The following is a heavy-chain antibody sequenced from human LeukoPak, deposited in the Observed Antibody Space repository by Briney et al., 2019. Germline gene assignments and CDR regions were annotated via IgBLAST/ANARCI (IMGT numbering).Heavy chain of an antibody. CDR3: ARANFLYCSSSTCLFDY. Sequence: ASVTVSCTASGYTFTDYYMHWVRQAPGQGIEWMGWINPNDGDTNYAQKFQGRVTMTRDTSISTAHMEVSRLRSDDTAVYYCARANFLYCSSSTCLFDYWGLGTLVTVSS. J-gene: IGHJ4*02. V-gene: IGHV1-2*02. CDR1: GYTFTDYY. D-gene: IGHD2-2*01. CDR2: INPNDGDT.